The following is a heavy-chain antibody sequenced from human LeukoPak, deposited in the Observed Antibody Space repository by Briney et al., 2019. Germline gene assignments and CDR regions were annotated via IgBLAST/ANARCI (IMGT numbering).Heavy chain of an antibody. CDR2: IYYSGST. CDR1: DGSLSSYY. CDR3: ARGAGGYSYGH. Sequence: SETLSLTCTVSDGSLSSYYWSWLRQPPGKGLEWIGYIYYSGSTNYNPSLKSRVTISVDTSKNQFSLKLSSVTAADTAVYYCARGAGGYSYGHWGQGTLVTVSS. D-gene: IGHD5-18*01. J-gene: IGHJ4*02. V-gene: IGHV4-59*01.